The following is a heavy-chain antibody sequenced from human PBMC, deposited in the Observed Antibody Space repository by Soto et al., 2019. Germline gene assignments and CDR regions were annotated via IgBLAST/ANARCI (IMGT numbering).Heavy chain of an antibody. J-gene: IGHJ3*02. Sequence: ASVKVSCKASGYTFTSYYMHWVRQAPGQGLEWMGIINPSGGSTSYAQKFQGRVTMTRDTSTSTVYKELSSLRSEDTAVYYCASGWPLSTIVVVPAARVAAFEIWGQGTMVTVSS. CDR2: INPSGGST. D-gene: IGHD2-2*01. CDR1: GYTFTSYY. V-gene: IGHV1-46*03. CDR3: ASGWPLSTIVVVPAARVAAFEI.